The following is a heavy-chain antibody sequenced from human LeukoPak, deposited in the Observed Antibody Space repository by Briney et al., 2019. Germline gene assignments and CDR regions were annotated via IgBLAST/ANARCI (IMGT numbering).Heavy chain of an antibody. V-gene: IGHV1-18*01. CDR3: SREGPTGEFLGDY. D-gene: IGHD1-1*01. J-gene: IGHJ4*02. CDR2: ISAYNGNT. Sequence: ASVKVSCKASGYTFTSQGISWVRQAPGQGLEWMGWISAYNGNTNYAQKFQGRATLTTDTSTSTVYMELRSLRSDDTAVYYCSREGPTGEFLGDYWGQGTLVTVSS. CDR1: GYTFTSQG.